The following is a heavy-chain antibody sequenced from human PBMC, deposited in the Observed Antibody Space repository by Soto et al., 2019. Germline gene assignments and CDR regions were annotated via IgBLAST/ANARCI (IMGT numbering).Heavy chain of an antibody. Sequence: SESLSLTCSVSGGSISEYLWSWIRQSPGKGLEWIGYIYYLGSTDYNPSLKIRVTISVDTSKRQFSLRLTSVTAADTAVYYCARDGYDGSGSPYPAYWGPGTQVTVSS. CDR3: ARDGYDGSGSPYPAY. D-gene: IGHD3-10*01. J-gene: IGHJ4*02. CDR1: GGSISEYL. V-gene: IGHV4-59*01. CDR2: IYYLGST.